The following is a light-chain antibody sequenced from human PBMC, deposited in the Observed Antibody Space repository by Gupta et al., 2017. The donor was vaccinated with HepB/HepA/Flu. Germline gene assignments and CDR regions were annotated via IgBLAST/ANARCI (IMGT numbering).Light chain of an antibody. CDR1: QTVRSNY. CDR3: QQYGSSTVT. Sequence: VLTQSPGNLSLSPGERGTLSCRASQTVRSNYLAWYQQKPGQAPRLLIYDAFRRTTGLPDRFTGSGSGTDFTLTISRLEPEDFAVYYCQQYGSSTVTFGQGTKVEIK. V-gene: IGKV3-20*01. J-gene: IGKJ1*01. CDR2: DAF.